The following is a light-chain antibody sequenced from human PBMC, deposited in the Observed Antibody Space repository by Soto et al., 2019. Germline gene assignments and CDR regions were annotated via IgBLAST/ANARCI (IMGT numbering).Light chain of an antibody. J-gene: IGKJ1*01. CDR3: QQYGSSQWT. V-gene: IGKV3-20*01. Sequence: EIVLTQSPATLSLSPGERATLSCRASQSVRSSYLAWYQQKPGQAPRLLIYGASTRATGIPARFSGSGSGTDFTLTISRLEPEDFAVYYCQQYGSSQWTFGQGTKVDIK. CDR2: GAS. CDR1: QSVRSSY.